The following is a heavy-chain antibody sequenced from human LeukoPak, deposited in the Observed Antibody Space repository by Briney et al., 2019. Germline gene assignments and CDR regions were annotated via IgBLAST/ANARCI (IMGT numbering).Heavy chain of an antibody. Sequence: SETLSLTCAVYGGSFSGYYWSWIRQPPGKGLEWIGEINHSGSTNYNPSLKSRVTISVDTSKNQFSLKLNSVTAADTAVYYCASGRGSGWFMDYWGQGTLVTVSS. V-gene: IGHV4-34*01. CDR3: ASGRGSGWFMDY. CDR2: INHSGST. J-gene: IGHJ4*02. D-gene: IGHD6-19*01. CDR1: GGSFSGYY.